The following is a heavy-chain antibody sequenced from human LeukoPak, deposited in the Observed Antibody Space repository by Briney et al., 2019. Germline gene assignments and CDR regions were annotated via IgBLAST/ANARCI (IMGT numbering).Heavy chain of an antibody. CDR2: IYYSGST. V-gene: IGHV4-59*01. Sequence: SETLSLTCTVSGGSISSYYWSWIRQPPGKGLEWIGYIYYSGSTNYNPSLKNRVTLSVDTSKNQFSLKLSSVTAADTAVYYCARGGGSGYSYGWGQGTLVTVSS. J-gene: IGHJ4*02. CDR3: ARGGGSGYSYG. D-gene: IGHD5-18*01. CDR1: GGSISSYY.